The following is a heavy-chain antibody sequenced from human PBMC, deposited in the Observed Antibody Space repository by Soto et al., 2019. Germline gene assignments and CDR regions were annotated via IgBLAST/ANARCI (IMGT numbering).Heavy chain of an antibody. D-gene: IGHD3-10*01. Sequence: QLQLQESGPGLVKPSETLSLTCTVSGGSISSSSYYWGWIRQPPGKGLEWIGSIYYSGSTYYNPSLKSRVPISVDTSNTQFSLKLSSVTAADTAVYYCARVGPRYSMVYAFDIWGQGTMVTVSS. CDR1: GGSISSSSYY. CDR2: IYYSGST. CDR3: ARVGPRYSMVYAFDI. J-gene: IGHJ3*02. V-gene: IGHV4-39*01.